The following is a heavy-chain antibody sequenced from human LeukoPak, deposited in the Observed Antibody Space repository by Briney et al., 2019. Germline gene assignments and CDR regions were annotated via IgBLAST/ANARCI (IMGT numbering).Heavy chain of an antibody. V-gene: IGHV3-23*01. CDR2: LSGVGGST. CDR1: GFTFSSYG. J-gene: IGHJ6*03. CDR3: ARASYYDFWSGYPYYYYMDV. D-gene: IGHD3-3*01. Sequence: GGSLRLSCAASGFTFSSYGMSWVRQAPGKGLEWVSALSGVGGSTYYADSVKGRFTISRDNAKNSLYLQMNSLRAEDTAVYYCARASYYDFWSGYPYYYYMDVWGKGTTVTVSS.